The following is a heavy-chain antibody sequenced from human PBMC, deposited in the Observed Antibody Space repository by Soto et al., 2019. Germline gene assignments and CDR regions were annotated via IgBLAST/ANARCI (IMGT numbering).Heavy chain of an antibody. J-gene: IGHJ6*02. CDR3: AKYSGSYPVYNGLSL. CDR2: ISARSDAA. CDR1: GFPFSTSA. D-gene: IGHD1-26*01. Sequence: EVQLLESGGGLVQPGGSLRLSCAASGFPFSTSAMNWVRQAPGKGLEWVSIISARSDAAYYAESVKGRFASSRDNSKNTLYLQVNSLRAEDTAVYYCAKYSGSYPVYNGLSLWGQGTTVTVS. V-gene: IGHV3-23*01.